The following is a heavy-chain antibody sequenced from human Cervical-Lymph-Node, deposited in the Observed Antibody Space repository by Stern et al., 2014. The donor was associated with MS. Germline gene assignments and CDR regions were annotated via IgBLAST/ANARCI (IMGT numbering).Heavy chain of an antibody. D-gene: IGHD1-1*01. CDR3: AHTRTDYSYGMDV. Sequence: QVTLRESGPKLVKPTQTLTLTCTFSGFSLSTSAVGVGWIRQPPGKALEWLALIYWDDGKGYSTFLKRRVTHTKDIWLNQVVPTMTNMDPVDTATYYCAHTRTDYSYGMDVWGQGTTVTVAS. CDR2: IYWDDGK. CDR1: GFSLSTSAVG. J-gene: IGHJ6*02. V-gene: IGHV2-5*02.